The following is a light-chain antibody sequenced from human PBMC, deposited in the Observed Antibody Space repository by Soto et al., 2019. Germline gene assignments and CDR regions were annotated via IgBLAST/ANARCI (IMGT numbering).Light chain of an antibody. CDR2: AAS. CDR1: QSISSY. V-gene: IGKV1-39*01. J-gene: IGKJ2*01. CDR3: QQSYSTPYT. Sequence: DIQMTQSPSSLSASVGDRVTITCRASQSISSYLNWYQQKLGKAPKLLIYAASSLQSGVPSRFSRSGSGTDFTLTISSLQPEDFATYYCQQSYSTPYTFGQGTKLEIK.